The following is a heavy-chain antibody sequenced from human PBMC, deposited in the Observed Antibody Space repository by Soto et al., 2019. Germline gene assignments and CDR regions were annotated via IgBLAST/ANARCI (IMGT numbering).Heavy chain of an antibody. CDR2: ISAYNGNT. J-gene: IGHJ3*02. Sequence: ATVKVSCKAPGYTFTSYGISWMRQAPGQGLEWMGWISAYNGNTNYAQKLQGRVTMTTDTSTSTAYMELRSLRSDDTAVYYCARDPPSTPDAFDIWGQGTMVTVSS. D-gene: IGHD2-2*01. CDR3: ARDPPSTPDAFDI. CDR1: GYTFTSYG. V-gene: IGHV1-18*01.